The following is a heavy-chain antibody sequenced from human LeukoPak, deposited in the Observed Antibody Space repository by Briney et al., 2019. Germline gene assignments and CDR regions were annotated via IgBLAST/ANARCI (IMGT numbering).Heavy chain of an antibody. CDR1: GYRFTSYW. CDR3: ARRALPPAYCGGDCFDAFDI. Sequence: GESLRISCEGSGYRFTSYWISWVRQMPGKGLEWMGRIDPSDSYTNYSPSFQGHVTISADKSISTAYLQWSSLKASDTAMYYCARRALPPAYCGGDCFDAFDIWGQGTMVTVSS. V-gene: IGHV5-10-1*01. D-gene: IGHD2-21*02. J-gene: IGHJ3*02. CDR2: IDPSDSYT.